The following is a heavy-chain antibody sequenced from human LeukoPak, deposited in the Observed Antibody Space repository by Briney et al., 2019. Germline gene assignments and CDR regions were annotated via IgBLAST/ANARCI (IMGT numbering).Heavy chain of an antibody. V-gene: IGHV4-38-2*01. CDR1: GYSISSGYY. Sequence: SETLSLTXAVSGYSISSGYYWGWIRQPPGKGLEWIGTIYHSGNTYYNPSLKSRVTISVDTSKNQFSLKLSSVTAADTAVYYCARRYYYGSGFDYWGQGTLVTVSS. CDR3: ARRYYYGSGFDY. CDR2: IYHSGNT. D-gene: IGHD3-10*01. J-gene: IGHJ4*02.